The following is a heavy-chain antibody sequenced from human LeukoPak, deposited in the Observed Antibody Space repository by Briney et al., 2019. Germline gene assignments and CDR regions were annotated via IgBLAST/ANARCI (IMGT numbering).Heavy chain of an antibody. CDR1: GGSISSSNW. CDR2: IYHTGST. Sequence: SETLSLTCAVSGGSISSSNWWSWVRQPPGKGLEWIGEIYHTGSTNYKPSLKSRVTISVDKSKNQFSLRLSSVTAADTAVYYCARDRATAGQTDAYDIWGQGTMVTVSS. V-gene: IGHV4-4*02. CDR3: ARDRATAGQTDAYDI. J-gene: IGHJ3*02. D-gene: IGHD6-13*01.